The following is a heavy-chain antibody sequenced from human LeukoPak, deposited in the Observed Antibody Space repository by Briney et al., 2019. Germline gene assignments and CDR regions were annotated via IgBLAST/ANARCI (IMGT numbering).Heavy chain of an antibody. CDR1: GDTFTGYY. V-gene: IGHV1-2*02. J-gene: IGHJ5*02. CDR2: INPNSGGT. CDR3: ARTYDYGDQNWFDP. Sequence: GASVKVSCKASGDTFTGYYMHWVRQAPGQGLEWMGWINPNSGGTNYAQKFQGRVTMTRDTSISTAYMELSRLRSDDTAVYYCARTYDYGDQNWFDPWGQGTLVTVSS. D-gene: IGHD4-17*01.